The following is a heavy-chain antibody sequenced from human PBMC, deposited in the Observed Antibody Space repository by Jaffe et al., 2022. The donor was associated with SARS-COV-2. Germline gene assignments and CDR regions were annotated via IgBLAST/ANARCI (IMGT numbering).Heavy chain of an antibody. CDR1: GGSFSGYY. J-gene: IGHJ6*02. CDR2: INHSGST. CDR3: ARLDVVVPAARGGGPEKYGMDV. Sequence: QVQLQQWGAGLLKPSETLSLTCAVYGGSFSGYYWSWIRQPPGKGLEWIGEINHSGSTNYNPSLKSRVTISVDTSKNQFSLKLSSVTAADTAVYYCARLDVVVPAARGGGPEKYGMDVWGQGTTVTVSS. V-gene: IGHV4-34*01. D-gene: IGHD2-2*01.